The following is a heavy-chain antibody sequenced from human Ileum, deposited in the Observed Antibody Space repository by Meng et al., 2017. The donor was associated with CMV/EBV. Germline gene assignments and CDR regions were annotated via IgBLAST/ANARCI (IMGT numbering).Heavy chain of an antibody. D-gene: IGHD6-19*01. Sequence: SETLSLTCTVSGGSISGSSYYWGWIRQPPGKGREWIGGLYYSGSTYYNPALKSRVTISIDTSKNQFSLKLSSVTAADTAVYYCTRDWGSCWYGPPLWGQGTLVTVSS. CDR1: GGSISGSSYY. J-gene: IGHJ4*02. V-gene: IGHV4-39*07. CDR3: TRDWGSCWYGPPL. CDR2: LYYSGST.